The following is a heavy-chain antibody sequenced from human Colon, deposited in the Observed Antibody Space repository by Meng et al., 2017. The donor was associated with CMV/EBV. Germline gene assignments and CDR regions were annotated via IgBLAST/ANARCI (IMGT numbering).Heavy chain of an antibody. CDR1: GFLFRNDG. V-gene: IGHV3-30*02. D-gene: IGHD1-26*01. J-gene: IGHJ4*02. Sequence: GSLKISCAASGFLFRNDGMHWVRQAPGKGLEWVTFIRYHGNDQYYADSVKGRFTISRDNSKNMLYLQMNNLRPEDTAVYYCARAQVGTYFLDYWGQGALVTVSS. CDR3: ARAQVGTYFLDY. CDR2: IRYHGNDQ.